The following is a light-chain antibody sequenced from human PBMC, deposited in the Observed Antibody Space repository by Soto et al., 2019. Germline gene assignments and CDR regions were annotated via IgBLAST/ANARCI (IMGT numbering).Light chain of an antibody. CDR2: DVT. CDR3: TSYTSIITYV. J-gene: IGLJ1*01. V-gene: IGLV2-14*03. CDR1: SSDVGGYNF. Sequence: QSALTQPASVSGSPGQSITISCTGTSSDVGGYNFVSWYQHHPGKAPKLIIYDVTNRPSGISDRFSGSKSGNTASLTISVLQAEDEDDYYCTSYTSIITYVFGTGTKLTVL.